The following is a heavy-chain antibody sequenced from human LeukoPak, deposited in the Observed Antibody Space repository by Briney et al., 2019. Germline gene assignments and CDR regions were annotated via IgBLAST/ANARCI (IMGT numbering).Heavy chain of an antibody. D-gene: IGHD4-17*01. J-gene: IGHJ4*02. Sequence: HGGSLRLSCAASGFTFSSNYMSWVRQAPGKGLEWVSVIYSGGSTYYADSVKGRFTISRDNSKNTLYLQMNSLRAEDTAVYYCARDYGDYAGFDYWGQGTLVTVSS. CDR1: GFTFSSNY. CDR3: ARDYGDYAGFDY. CDR2: IYSGGST. V-gene: IGHV3-53*01.